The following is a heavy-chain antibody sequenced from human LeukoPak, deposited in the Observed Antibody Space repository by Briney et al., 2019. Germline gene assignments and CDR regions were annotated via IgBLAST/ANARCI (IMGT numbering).Heavy chain of an antibody. CDR3: AHYCSGGSCYSSRGAFDI. J-gene: IGHJ3*02. D-gene: IGHD2-15*01. CDR2: IYYSGST. Sequence: PSETLSLTCTVSGGSISSSSYYWVWIRQPPGKGLEWIGSIYYSGSTYYNPSLKSRVTISGDTSKNQFSLKLSSVTAADTAVYYCAHYCSGGSCYSSRGAFDIWGQGTMVTVSS. V-gene: IGHV4-39*01. CDR1: GGSISSSSYY.